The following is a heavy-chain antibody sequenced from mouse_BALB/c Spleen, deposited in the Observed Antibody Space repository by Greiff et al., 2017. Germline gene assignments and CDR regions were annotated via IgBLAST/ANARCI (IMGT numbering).Heavy chain of an antibody. CDR3: ARNSPYYYGRAWFAY. CDR2: IWSGGST. CDR1: GFSLTSYG. J-gene: IGHJ3*01. D-gene: IGHD1-1*01. V-gene: IGHV2-4-1*01. Sequence: QVQLQQSGPGLVQPSQSLSITCTVSGFSLTSYGVHWVRQSPGKGLEWLGVIWSGGSTDYNAAFISRLSISKDNSKSQVFFKMNSLQADDTAIYYCARNSPYYYGRAWFAYWGQGTLVTVSA.